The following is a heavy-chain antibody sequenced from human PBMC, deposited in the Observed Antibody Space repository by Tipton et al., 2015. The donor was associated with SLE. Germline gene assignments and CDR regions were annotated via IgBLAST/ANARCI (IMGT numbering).Heavy chain of an antibody. D-gene: IGHD5-24*01. CDR3: ARTNLQESLVDWFFDL. CDR1: GGSVSSSSKY. V-gene: IGHV4-39*07. Sequence: TLSLTCTVSGGSVSSSSKYWAWFRQPPGKGLEWIGSIYYTGTTTYYNSFLKSRVTMSLDTSKNQVSLKLTSVTAADTAVYYCARTNLQESLVDWFFDLWGRGTLVTVSS. J-gene: IGHJ2*01. CDR2: IYYTGTTT.